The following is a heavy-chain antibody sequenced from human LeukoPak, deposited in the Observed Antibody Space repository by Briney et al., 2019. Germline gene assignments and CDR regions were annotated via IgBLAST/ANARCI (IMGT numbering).Heavy chain of an antibody. D-gene: IGHD6-13*01. J-gene: IGHJ4*02. CDR2: INHSGST. CDR1: GGSFSGYY. V-gene: IGHV4-34*01. CDR3: ARGRPRGQIAAACDY. Sequence: SETLSLTCAVYGGSFSGYYWSWIRQPPGKGLEWIGEINHSGSTNYNPSLKSRVTISVDTSKNQFSLKLSSVTAADTAVYYCARGRPRGQIAAACDYWGQGTLVTVSS.